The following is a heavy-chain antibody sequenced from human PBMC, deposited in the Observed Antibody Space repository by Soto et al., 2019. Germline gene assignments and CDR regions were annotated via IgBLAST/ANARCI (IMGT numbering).Heavy chain of an antibody. D-gene: IGHD3-10*01. Sequence: QVQLVQSGPEVKKPGASEKVSCKASGNTFASHGFSWVRQAPGQGLEWMGWISGFNGQTNYALKFQGRVTLTTDTSTSTAYMELRSLRSDDTAVYFCARVDPRGVAVVRDYWGQGTLVTVSS. CDR1: GNTFASHG. V-gene: IGHV1-18*01. CDR2: ISGFNGQT. CDR3: ARVDPRGVAVVRDY. J-gene: IGHJ4*02.